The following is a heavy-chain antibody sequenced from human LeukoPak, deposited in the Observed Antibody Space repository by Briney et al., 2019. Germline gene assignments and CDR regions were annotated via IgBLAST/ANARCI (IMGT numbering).Heavy chain of an antibody. J-gene: IGHJ4*02. CDR1: GFTFGDYA. D-gene: IGHD3-10*01. CDR2: IRSKAYGGTT. V-gene: IGHV3-49*03. CDR3: TRLLITMVRGVITQFGY. Sequence: PGGSLRLSCTASGFTFGDYAMSWFRQAPGKGLEWVGFIRSKAYGGTTEYAASVKGRSTISRDDSKSIAYLQMNSLKTEDTAVYYCTRLLITMVRGVITQFGYWGQGTLVTVSS.